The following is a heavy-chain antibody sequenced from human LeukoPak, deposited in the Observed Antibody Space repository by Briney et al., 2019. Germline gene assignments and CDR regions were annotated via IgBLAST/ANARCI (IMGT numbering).Heavy chain of an antibody. CDR3: VVSYLYAFDI. Sequence: GGSLRLSCSASGFTFSTYAMHWVRQAPGKGLEYVSAISSNGGSTYYADSVKGRFTISIDNSKSTLYLQMSSLRAEDTAVYYCVVSYLYAFDIWGQGTMVTVSS. CDR1: GFTFSTYA. J-gene: IGHJ3*02. CDR2: ISSNGGST. V-gene: IGHV3-64D*09. D-gene: IGHD5-18*01.